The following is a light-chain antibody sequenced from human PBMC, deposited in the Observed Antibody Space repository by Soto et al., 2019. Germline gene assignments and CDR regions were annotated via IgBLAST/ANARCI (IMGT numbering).Light chain of an antibody. CDR2: DVS. CDR1: SSDVGGYNY. Sequence: QSVLTQPRSVSGSPGQSVTISCTGTSSDVGGYNYVSWYQQHPGKAPKLMIYDVSKRPSGVPDRFSGSKSGNTASLTISGLQAEDEADYYCSSYAGSNFYVFGTGTKV. J-gene: IGLJ1*01. V-gene: IGLV2-11*01. CDR3: SSYAGSNFYV.